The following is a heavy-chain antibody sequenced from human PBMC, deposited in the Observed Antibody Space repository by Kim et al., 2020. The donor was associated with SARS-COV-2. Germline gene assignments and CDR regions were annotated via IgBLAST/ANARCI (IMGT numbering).Heavy chain of an antibody. Sequence: ASVKVSCKASGYIFANFAIQWVRQARAQRLEGWGWINAGTGETKVSQQCQGRVSFTSDTSANAASMDLNSLGPEDTTVHYCSRDLSQTGGDYCGQGTL. D-gene: IGHD3-9*01. CDR1: GYIFANFA. J-gene: IGHJ4*02. V-gene: IGHV1-3*01. CDR2: INAGTGET. CDR3: SRDLSQTGGDY.